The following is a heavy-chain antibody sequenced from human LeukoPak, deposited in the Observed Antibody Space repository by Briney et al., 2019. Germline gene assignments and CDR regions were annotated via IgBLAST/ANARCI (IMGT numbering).Heavy chain of an antibody. CDR2: IIPIFGTA. Sequence: SVKVSCKASGGTFSSYAISWVRQAPGQGLEWMGGIIPIFGTANYAQKFQGRVTITADESTSTAYMELSSLRSEDTAVYYCARDHHWGGLAFDIWGQGTMVTVSS. V-gene: IGHV1-69*13. J-gene: IGHJ3*02. D-gene: IGHD7-27*01. CDR1: GGTFSSYA. CDR3: ARDHHWGGLAFDI.